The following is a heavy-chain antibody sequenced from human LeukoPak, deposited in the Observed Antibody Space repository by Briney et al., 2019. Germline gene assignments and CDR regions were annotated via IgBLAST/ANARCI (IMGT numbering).Heavy chain of an antibody. V-gene: IGHV3-23*01. CDR1: GFTFSSYA. CDR3: AKDTSIGRYCTNGVCSPFDY. D-gene: IGHD2-8*01. CDR2: IGDSGGST. Sequence: GGSLRLSCAASGFTFSSYAMSWVRQAPGKGLEWVSAIGDSGGSTYDADSVKGRFTISRDNSKNTLYLQMNSLRAEDTAVYYCAKDTSIGRYCTNGVCSPFDYWGQGTLVTVSS. J-gene: IGHJ4*02.